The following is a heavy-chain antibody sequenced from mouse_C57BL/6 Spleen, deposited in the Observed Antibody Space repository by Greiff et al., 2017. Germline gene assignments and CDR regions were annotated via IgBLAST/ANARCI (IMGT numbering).Heavy chain of an antibody. J-gene: IGHJ4*01. V-gene: IGHV1-4*01. CDR1: GYTFTSYT. CDR3: ARGDYGYDGDAMDY. CDR2: INPSSGYT. Sequence: QVQLQQSGAELARPGASVKMSCKASGYTFTSYTMHWVKQRPGQGLEWIGHINPSSGYTKYNQKFKDKATLTADKSSSTAYMQLSSLTSEDSAVYYCARGDYGYDGDAMDYWGQGTSVTVSS. D-gene: IGHD2-2*01.